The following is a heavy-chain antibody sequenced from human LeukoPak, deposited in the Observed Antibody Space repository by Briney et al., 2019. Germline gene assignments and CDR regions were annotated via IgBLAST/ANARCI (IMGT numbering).Heavy chain of an antibody. D-gene: IGHD4-17*01. CDR3: ARDATTELGTVYMDV. CDR1: AFTFSTYE. Sequence: KPGGSLRLSCAASAFTFSTYEINWVRQAPGEGLEWLSYISTSGSSIHYADSVKGRFTISRDNAKNSLYLQMNSLRVEDTAVYYCARDATTELGTVYMDVWGKGTTVTISS. J-gene: IGHJ6*03. V-gene: IGHV3-48*03. CDR2: ISTSGSSI.